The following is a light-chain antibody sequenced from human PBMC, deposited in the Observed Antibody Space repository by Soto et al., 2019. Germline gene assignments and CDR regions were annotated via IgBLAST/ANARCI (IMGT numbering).Light chain of an antibody. CDR1: QSVSSSY. V-gene: IGKV3-20*01. Sequence: EIVLTQSPGTLSLSPGERATLSCRASQSVSSSYLAWYQQKPGQAPRLLIYGASSRATGIPDRFRGRWSGTDLTLTISRLEPEGFAVYYCQQYGSSLQLTFCGGTEVEIK. CDR3: QQYGSSLQLT. J-gene: IGKJ4*01. CDR2: GAS.